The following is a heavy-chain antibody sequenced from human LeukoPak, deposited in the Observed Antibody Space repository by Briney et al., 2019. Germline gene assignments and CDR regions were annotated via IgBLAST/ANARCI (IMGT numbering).Heavy chain of an antibody. Sequence: GGSLRLSCVASGFTFSSYAMSWVRQAPGKGLEWVSGIGASGGSTYYADFLKGRFTISRDNSKNTLYLQVNSLRAEDTAVYYCAKSRAGYYNFDFWGQGTLVTVSS. D-gene: IGHD2-15*01. CDR1: GFTFSSYA. CDR2: IGASGGST. V-gene: IGHV3-23*01. CDR3: AKSRAGYYNFDF. J-gene: IGHJ4*02.